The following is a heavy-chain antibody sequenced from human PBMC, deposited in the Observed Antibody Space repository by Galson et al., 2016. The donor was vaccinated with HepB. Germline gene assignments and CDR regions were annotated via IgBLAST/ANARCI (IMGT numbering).Heavy chain of an antibody. J-gene: IGHJ4*02. CDR1: GLTFNSYA. D-gene: IGHD2-21*01. V-gene: IGHV3-30*18. CDR2: ISYDGSNE. CDR3: AKDLWRRGFLDH. Sequence: SLRLSCAGSGLTFNSYAMHWVRQAPGKGLEWVALISYDGSNEYYSDSVKGRFTISRDNSKNTLYLQMNRVRLEDTAVYYCAKDLWRRGFLDHWGQGTLVTVSS.